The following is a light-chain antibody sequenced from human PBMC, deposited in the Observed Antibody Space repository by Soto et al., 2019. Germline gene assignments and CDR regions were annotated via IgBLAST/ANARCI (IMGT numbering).Light chain of an antibody. J-gene: IGLJ2*01. CDR2: DVI. CDR3: SSYTSSSTYVV. V-gene: IGLV2-14*03. CDR1: SSDVGGYNY. Sequence: QSALTQPASVSGSPGQSITISCTGTSSDVGGYNYVSWYQQHPGKAPKLMIYDVINRPSGVSNRFSGSKSGNSASLTISGLQAEDEDDYYCSSYTSSSTYVVFGGGTKLSVL.